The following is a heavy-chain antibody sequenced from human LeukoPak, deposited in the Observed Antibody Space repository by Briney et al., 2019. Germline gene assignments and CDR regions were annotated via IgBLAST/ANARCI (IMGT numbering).Heavy chain of an antibody. CDR2: ISAYNGKT. CDR3: ARVLQQHLVLDYYYMDV. D-gene: IGHD6-13*01. V-gene: IGHV1-18*01. Sequence: ASVKVSCKASGYTFTSNGISWGGQAPGQGREWMGWISAYNGKTNYEKKLQGRGTITTDTKTSKDYMQMRSLRSDDTAVYYSARVLQQHLVLDYYYMDVWGKGTTVTVSS. J-gene: IGHJ6*03. CDR1: GYTFTSNG.